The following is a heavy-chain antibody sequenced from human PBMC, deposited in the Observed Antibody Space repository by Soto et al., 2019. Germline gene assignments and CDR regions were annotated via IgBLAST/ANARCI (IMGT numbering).Heavy chain of an antibody. J-gene: IGHJ4*02. V-gene: IGHV1-58*01. CDR2: IDVGSANA. CDR1: GFTFSSSA. D-gene: IGHD1-26*01. CDR3: AKGFGNYWAFDY. Sequence: SVKVSCKTSGFTFSSSAVHWVRQARGHRLQWIGWIDVGSANANYAQMLQERVTISRDNSKNTLYLQMNSLRAEDTAVYYCAKGFGNYWAFDYWGQGTLVTVSS.